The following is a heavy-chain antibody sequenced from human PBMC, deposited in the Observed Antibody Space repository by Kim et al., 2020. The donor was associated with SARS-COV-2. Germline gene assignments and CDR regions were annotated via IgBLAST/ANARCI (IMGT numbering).Heavy chain of an antibody. D-gene: IGHD3-10*01. CDR2: IRNKANNYAT. CDR3: TGKTGVSGFDY. Sequence: GGSLRLSCAASGLIFSDSAIHWVRQASWKGLEWVGRIRNKANNYATAYAASVKGRFTISRDDSKNTAYLQMNSLKTEDTAVYYCTGKTGVSGFDYWGQGTLVTVSS. CDR1: GLIFSDSA. J-gene: IGHJ4*02. V-gene: IGHV3-73*01.